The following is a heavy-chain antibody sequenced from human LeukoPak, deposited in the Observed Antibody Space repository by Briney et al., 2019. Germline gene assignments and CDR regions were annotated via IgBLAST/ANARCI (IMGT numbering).Heavy chain of an antibody. D-gene: IGHD3-10*01. Sequence: ASVTVSFTSSAYTFTIYYMHWVRHAPGQGLERMGVINPSGGSTSYAQKFQGRVTMTRDTSTSTVYMDLSSLRSEDTAVYYYARENYYGSGSYYNGWFDPWGQGALVTVSS. CDR1: AYTFTIYY. J-gene: IGHJ5*02. CDR3: ARENYYGSGSYYNGWFDP. V-gene: IGHV1-46*01. CDR2: INPSGGST.